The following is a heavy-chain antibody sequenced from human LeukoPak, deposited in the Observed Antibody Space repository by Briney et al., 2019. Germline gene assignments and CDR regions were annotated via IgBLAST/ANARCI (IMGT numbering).Heavy chain of an antibody. CDR1: GFTVSSSY. V-gene: IGHV3-66*01. J-gene: IGHJ4*02. Sequence: GSLRLSCAASGFTVSSSYMSWVRQAPGKGLEWVSIISSAGTTYYADSVKGRFTISRDNSKNTVCLQVNSLRDEDTAVYYCARDLEAANTYYFDYWGQGTMVTLSS. CDR2: ISSAGTT. D-gene: IGHD6-13*01. CDR3: ARDLEAANTYYFDY.